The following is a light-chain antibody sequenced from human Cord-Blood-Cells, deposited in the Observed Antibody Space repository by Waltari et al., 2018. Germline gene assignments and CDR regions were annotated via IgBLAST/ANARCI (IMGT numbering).Light chain of an antibody. CDR2: GNS. Sequence: QSVLTQPPSVSGAPGQRVTISCTGSSSNIGAGYDVPWYQQLPGTAPKLLIYGNSNRPSGVPDRFSGSKSGTSASLAITGLQAEDEADYYCQSYDSSLGNVFGTGTKVTVL. CDR3: QSYDSSLGNV. V-gene: IGLV1-40*01. CDR1: SSNIGAGYD. J-gene: IGLJ1*01.